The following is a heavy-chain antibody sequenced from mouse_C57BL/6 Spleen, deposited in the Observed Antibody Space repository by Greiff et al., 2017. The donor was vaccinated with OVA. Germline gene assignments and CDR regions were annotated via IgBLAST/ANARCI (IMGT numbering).Heavy chain of an antibody. CDR1: GYTFTSYW. CDR3: ARYYGNYYFDY. Sequence: QVQLQQPGAELVKPGASVKLSCKASGYTFTSYWMQWVKQRPGQGLEWIGEIDPSDSYTNYTQKFKGKATLTVDTSSSTAYMQLSSLTSEDSAVYYCARYYGNYYFDYWGQGTTLTVSS. V-gene: IGHV1-50*01. D-gene: IGHD2-1*01. CDR2: IDPSDSYT. J-gene: IGHJ2*01.